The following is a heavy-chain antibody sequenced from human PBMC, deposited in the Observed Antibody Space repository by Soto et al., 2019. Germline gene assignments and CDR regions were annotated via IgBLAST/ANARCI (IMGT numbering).Heavy chain of an antibody. CDR1: GFTFSSYA. D-gene: IGHD6-13*01. J-gene: IGHJ6*02. V-gene: IGHV3-30-3*01. Sequence: QVQLVESGGGVVQPGRSLRLSCAASGFTFSSYAMHWVRQAPGKGLEWVAVISYDGSNKYYADSVKGRFTISRDNSKNTLYLQMNSLRAEDTAVYYCARPAPAVAGTMGVWGQGTTVTVSS. CDR3: ARPAPAVAGTMGV. CDR2: ISYDGSNK.